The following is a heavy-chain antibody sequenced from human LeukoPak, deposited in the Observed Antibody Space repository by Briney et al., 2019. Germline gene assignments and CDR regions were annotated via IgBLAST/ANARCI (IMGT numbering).Heavy chain of an antibody. CDR2: ISGYNGYT. Sequence: ASVKVSCKTSGYTFTNYGISWVRQAPGQGLEWMGWISGYNGYTNYAQRLQGRVTMTTDTSTSTAYMELRSLRSDDTAVYYCARDRVDYDFWSGSYYYYMDVWGKGTTVTVSS. CDR1: GYTFTNYG. CDR3: ARDRVDYDFWSGSYYYYMDV. V-gene: IGHV1-18*01. J-gene: IGHJ6*03. D-gene: IGHD3-3*01.